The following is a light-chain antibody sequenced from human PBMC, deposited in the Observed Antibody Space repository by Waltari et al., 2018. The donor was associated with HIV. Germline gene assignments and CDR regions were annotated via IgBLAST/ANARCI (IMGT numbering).Light chain of an antibody. CDR3: QQYKKWPLT. Sequence: EIVMMQSPATLSVSPGERATLSCRPSQNVSSNLAWYQQKVGQAPRLLMFGASTGATGIPTRFSGSGSGTESTLTISSLQSEDFAVYYCQQYKKWPLTFGQGTRLEIK. CDR2: GAS. V-gene: IGKV3D-15*01. J-gene: IGKJ5*01. CDR1: QNVSSN.